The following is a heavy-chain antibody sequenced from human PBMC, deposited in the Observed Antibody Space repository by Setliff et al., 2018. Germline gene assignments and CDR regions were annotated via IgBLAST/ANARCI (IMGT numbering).Heavy chain of an antibody. V-gene: IGHV4-59*01. CDR3: ARDRSYYASGSFTKWFDF. Sequence: SGASIRSYYWSWIRQPPGKGLEFIGYVYYSGDTNSNPSLKSRVTMSVDMSKNQFSLQLNSVTAADTAIYFCARDRSYYASGSFTKWFDFWGQGVLVTVSS. CDR2: VYYSGDT. CDR1: GASIRSYY. D-gene: IGHD3-10*01. J-gene: IGHJ4*02.